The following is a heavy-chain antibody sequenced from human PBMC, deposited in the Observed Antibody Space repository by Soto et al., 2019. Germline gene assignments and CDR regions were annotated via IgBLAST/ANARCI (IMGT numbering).Heavy chain of an antibody. CDR3: ARGGGGAALADFDY. D-gene: IGHD3-16*01. V-gene: IGHV3-64*02. CDR2: INTNGGST. J-gene: IGHJ4*02. CDR1: GFTFSNHA. Sequence: GGSLRLSCAASGFTFSNHAMHWVRQAPGKGLECTSTINTNGGSTYYADSVKGRFTISRDNSKNTLYLQMGSLRADDMAIYYCARGGGGAALADFDYWGQGALVTVSS.